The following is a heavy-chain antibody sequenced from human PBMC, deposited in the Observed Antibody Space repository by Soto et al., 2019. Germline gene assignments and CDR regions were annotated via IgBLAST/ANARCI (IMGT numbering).Heavy chain of an antibody. J-gene: IGHJ4*02. CDR1: GFTFDDYA. Sequence: GGSLRLSCAASGFTFDDYAMHWVRQAPGKGLEWVSGISWNSGSIGYADSVKGRFTISRDNAKNSLYLQMNSLRAEDTALYYCAKGTEEVATISGFDYWGQGTLVTVSS. D-gene: IGHD5-12*01. CDR3: AKGTEEVATISGFDY. V-gene: IGHV3-9*01. CDR2: ISWNSGSI.